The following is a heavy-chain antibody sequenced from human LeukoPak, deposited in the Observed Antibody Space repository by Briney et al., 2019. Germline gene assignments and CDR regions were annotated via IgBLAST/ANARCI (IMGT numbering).Heavy chain of an antibody. CDR3: ARDSAFYCSAGSSSSDY. CDR2: ISSSSNYI. J-gene: IGHJ4*02. V-gene: IGHV3-21*01. D-gene: IGHD2-15*01. Sequence: PGGSLRLSCAASGFTFSSYGMNWVRQAPGKGLEWVSSISSSSNYIYYADSVKGRFTISRDSAKNSLFLQMNSLRAEDTAVYYCARDSAFYCSAGSSSSDYWGQGTLVTVSS. CDR1: GFTFSSYG.